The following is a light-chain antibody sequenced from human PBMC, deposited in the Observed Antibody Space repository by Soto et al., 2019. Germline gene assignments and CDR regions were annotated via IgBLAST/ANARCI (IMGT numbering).Light chain of an antibody. CDR1: QSISSF. J-gene: IGKJ5*01. CDR2: GAS. CDR3: QRQFYGPIT. Sequence: ILLTQYQATLPLPPAERATLSCRASQSISSFLAWYQQKPGQAPRLLIYGASNRATGIPARFSGSGSGTDFTLTISSLQHEVFAVYYGQRQFYGPITFGQGTRLEI. V-gene: IGKV3-11*01.